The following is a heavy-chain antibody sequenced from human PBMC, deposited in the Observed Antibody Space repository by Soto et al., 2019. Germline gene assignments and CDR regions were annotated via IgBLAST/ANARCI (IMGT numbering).Heavy chain of an antibody. CDR2: IWYDGSNK. CDR1: GFTFSSYG. V-gene: IGHV3-33*01. Sequence: GGSLRLSCAASGFTFSSYGMHWVRQAPGKGLEWVVVIWYDGSNKYYADSVKGRFTISRDNSKNTLYLQMNSLRAEDTAVYYCARDRPPQYSGYDSFSSWPDYWGQGTLVTVSS. CDR3: ARDRPPQYSGYDSFSSWPDY. D-gene: IGHD5-12*01. J-gene: IGHJ4*02.